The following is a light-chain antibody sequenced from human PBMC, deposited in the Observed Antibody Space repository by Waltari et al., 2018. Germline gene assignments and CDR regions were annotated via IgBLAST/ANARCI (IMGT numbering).Light chain of an antibody. CDR2: DVS. Sequence: LTQSPATLSLSPGDRATLSCRASQSVSRDLAWYQQKPGQAPRLLIYDVSTRASGIPDRFSGSGSGTDFTLTISSLEPEDFAVYFCQKYFNAPHSFGQGTKVEIK. J-gene: IGKJ2*03. CDR3: QKYFNAPHS. V-gene: IGKV3D-15*01. CDR1: QSVSRD.